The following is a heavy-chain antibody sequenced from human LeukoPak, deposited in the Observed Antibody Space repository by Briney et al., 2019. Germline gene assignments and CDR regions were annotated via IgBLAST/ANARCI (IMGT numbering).Heavy chain of an antibody. CDR2: VSYSGST. CDR1: GGSINSNNYY. CDR3: ARRAPYTAMGGSYFDY. D-gene: IGHD5-18*01. Sequence: SETLSLTCTVSGGSINSNNYYWGWIRQPPGKGLEWIGSVSYSGSTYYNPSLKSRVTISVDTSKNQFFLNLISVTAAETAVYYCARRAPYTAMGGSYFDYWGQGTLVTVSS. V-gene: IGHV4-39*01. J-gene: IGHJ4*02.